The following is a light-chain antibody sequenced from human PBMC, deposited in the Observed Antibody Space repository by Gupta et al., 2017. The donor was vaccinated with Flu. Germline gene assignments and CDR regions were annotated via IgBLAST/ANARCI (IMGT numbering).Light chain of an antibody. Sequence: SPGQTASIPCSGDRLKEKFVCWYSQKPGQSPVLVIYQDKRRPSGIPERFSGSSSGTTATLTISGTQAMDEADYYCQAWDTHSSVFGPGTKVTVL. CDR1: RLKEKF. CDR2: QDK. CDR3: QAWDTHSSV. J-gene: IGLJ1*01. V-gene: IGLV3-1*01.